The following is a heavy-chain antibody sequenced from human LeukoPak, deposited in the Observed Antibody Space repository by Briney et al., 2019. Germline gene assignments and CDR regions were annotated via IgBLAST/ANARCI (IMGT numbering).Heavy chain of an antibody. CDR1: GFAFSSYA. V-gene: IGHV3-23*01. CDR3: AKELRRWVLLPSDY. J-gene: IGHJ4*02. D-gene: IGHD1-26*01. Sequence: GGSLRLSCAASGFAFSSYAMSWVRQAPGKGLEWVSAISGSGGSTYYADSVKGRFTISRDNSKNTLYLQMNSLRAEDTAVYYCAKELRRWVLLPSDYWGQGTLVTVSS. CDR2: ISGSGGST.